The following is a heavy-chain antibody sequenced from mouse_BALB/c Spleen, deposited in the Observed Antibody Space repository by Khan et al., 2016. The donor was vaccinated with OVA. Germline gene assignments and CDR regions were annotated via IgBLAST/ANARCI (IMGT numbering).Heavy chain of an antibody. CDR3: ARSTTDYYTMGY. D-gene: IGHD1-1*01. V-gene: IGHV1S136*01. CDR2: IYPYNDDT. J-gene: IGHJ4*01. CDR1: GYTFTDYV. Sequence: VQLKESGPELVKPGASVKMSCKASGYTFTDYVIHWVKQKPGQGLEWIGYIYPYNDDTESTERFKGKATLTLDKSSNTAYMALSSLTSADSAVYDCARSTTDYYTMGYWGQGTSVTVSS.